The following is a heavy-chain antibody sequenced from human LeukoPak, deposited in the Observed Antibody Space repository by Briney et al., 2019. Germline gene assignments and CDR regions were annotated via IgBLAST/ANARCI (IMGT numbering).Heavy chain of an antibody. CDR3: ARAIEGAYDL. J-gene: IGHJ4*02. CDR1: GFTFSNYW. D-gene: IGHD5-12*01. Sequence: GGSLRLSCATSGFTFSNYWMTWVRQAPGSGLEWVANINRDGSDKYYMASVQGRFTISRDNAKNSLSLQMNSLRAEDTAVYFCARAIEGAYDLWGQGTLVSVSS. V-gene: IGHV3-7*04. CDR2: INRDGSDK.